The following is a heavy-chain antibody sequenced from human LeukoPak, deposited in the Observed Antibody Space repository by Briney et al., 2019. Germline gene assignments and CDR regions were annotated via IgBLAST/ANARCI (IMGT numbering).Heavy chain of an antibody. D-gene: IGHD3-9*01. CDR2: IDPSDSYT. V-gene: IGHV5-10-1*01. CDR3: ARESYYDILTGPNFDY. CDR1: GYSFTSYW. Sequence: GESLKISCKGSGYSFTSYWISWVRQLPGKGLEWMGRIDPSDSYTNYSPSFQGHVTISADKSISTAYLQWSSLKAADTAMYYCARESYYDILTGPNFDYWGQGTLVTVSA. J-gene: IGHJ4*02.